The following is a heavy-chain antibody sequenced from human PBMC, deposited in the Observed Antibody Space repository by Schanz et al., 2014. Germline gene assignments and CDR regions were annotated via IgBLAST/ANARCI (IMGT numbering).Heavy chain of an antibody. D-gene: IGHD3-10*01. V-gene: IGHV3-74*02. Sequence: EVQLVESGGGLVQPGGSLRLSCTASGFTFSSYSMNWVRQAPGKGLEWVSRIKSDGSSTSYADSVKGRFTISSDSSKNTLYLQMSSLRADDTAVYYCAKGRFGELSAFDIWGQGTMVTVSS. CDR2: IKSDGSST. J-gene: IGHJ3*02. CDR3: AKGRFGELSAFDI. CDR1: GFTFSSYS.